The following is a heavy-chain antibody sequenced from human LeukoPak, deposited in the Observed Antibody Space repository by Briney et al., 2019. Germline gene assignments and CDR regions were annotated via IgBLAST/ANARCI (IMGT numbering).Heavy chain of an antibody. CDR2: ISGSGGST. V-gene: IGHV3-23*01. CDR1: RFTFSSYA. J-gene: IGHJ4*02. Sequence: GGSPRLSCAASRFTFSSYAMSWVRQAPGKGLEWVSAISGSGGSTYYADSVKGRFTISRDNSKNTLYLQMNSLRAEDTAVYYCAKGKDGYNTDFDYWGQGTLVTVSS. CDR3: AKGKDGYNTDFDY. D-gene: IGHD5-24*01.